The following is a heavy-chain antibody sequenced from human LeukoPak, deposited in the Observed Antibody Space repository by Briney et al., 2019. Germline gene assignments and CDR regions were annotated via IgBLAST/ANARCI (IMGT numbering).Heavy chain of an antibody. CDR1: GYTFTKYY. J-gene: IGHJ6*03. CDR3: ARVANILSNYHKSYYYYYMDV. V-gene: IGHV1-46*01. Sequence: ASVKVSCKASGYTFTKYYMHWVRQAPGQGLEWMGVTNPSGGDTTYAQKFQARVILTRDTSTSTAYMELSSLRSDDTAVYYCARVANILSNYHKSYYYYYMDVWGKGTTVTVSS. CDR2: TNPSGGDT. D-gene: IGHD4-11*01.